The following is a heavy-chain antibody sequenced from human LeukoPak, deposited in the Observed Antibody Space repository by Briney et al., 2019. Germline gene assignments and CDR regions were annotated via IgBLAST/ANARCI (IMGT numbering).Heavy chain of an antibody. D-gene: IGHD6-19*01. J-gene: IGHJ6*03. Sequence: GGSLRLSCAASGFTVSSNYMSWVRQAPGKGLERVSVIYSGGSTYYADSVKGRFTISRDNSKNTLYLQMNSLRAEDTAVYYCARAAGQWLVGYYYYYMDVWGKGTTVTVSS. CDR1: GFTVSSNY. CDR2: IYSGGST. CDR3: ARAAGQWLVGYYYYYMDV. V-gene: IGHV3-66*02.